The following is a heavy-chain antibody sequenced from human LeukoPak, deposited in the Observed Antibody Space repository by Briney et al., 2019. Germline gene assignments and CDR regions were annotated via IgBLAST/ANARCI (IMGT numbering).Heavy chain of an antibody. CDR1: GFTFSSYA. V-gene: IGHV3-21*01. Sequence: PGGSLRLSCAASGFTFSSYAMHWVRQAPGKGLEWVSSISSSSSYIYYADSVKGRFTISRDNAKNSPYLQMNSLRAEDTAVYYCARDKTEVGAYYGLIDYWGQGTLVTVSS. D-gene: IGHD3-10*01. J-gene: IGHJ4*02. CDR3: ARDKTEVGAYYGLIDY. CDR2: ISSSSSYI.